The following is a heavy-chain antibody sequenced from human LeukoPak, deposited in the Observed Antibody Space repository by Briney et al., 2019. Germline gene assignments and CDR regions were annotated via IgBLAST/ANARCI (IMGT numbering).Heavy chain of an antibody. Sequence: PGGSLRLSCAASGFTFSTYGMHWVRQAPGKGLEWVTFIRYDGTNKNYADSVKGRFTISRDNSKDTLYLEMSSLRVEDSAIYYCAKDQAVAGDYWGQGTLVTVSS. CDR1: GFTFSTYG. V-gene: IGHV3-30*02. J-gene: IGHJ4*02. CDR3: AKDQAVAGDY. D-gene: IGHD6-19*01. CDR2: IRYDGTNK.